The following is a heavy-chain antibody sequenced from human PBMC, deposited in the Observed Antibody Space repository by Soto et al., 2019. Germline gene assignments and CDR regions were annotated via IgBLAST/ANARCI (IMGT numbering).Heavy chain of an antibody. CDR2: IYYSGST. J-gene: IGHJ4*02. Sequence: PSETLSLTCTVSGGSISSSSYYWGWIRQPPGKGLEWIGSIYYSGSTYYNPSLKSRVTISVDTSKNQFSLKLSSVTAADTAVYYCARTYSSALTHFDYWGQGTLVTVSS. V-gene: IGHV4-39*01. CDR3: ARTYSSALTHFDY. D-gene: IGHD6-19*01. CDR1: GGSISSSSYY.